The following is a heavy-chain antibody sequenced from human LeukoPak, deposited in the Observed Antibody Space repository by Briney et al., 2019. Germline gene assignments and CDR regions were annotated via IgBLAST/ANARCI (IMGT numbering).Heavy chain of an antibody. V-gene: IGHV3-48*01. D-gene: IGHD2-8*02. Sequence: GSLRLSCAASGFTFSSYSMNWVRQAPGKGLEWVSYISSSSSTIYYADSVKGRFTISRDNAKNSLYLQMNSLRAEDTAVYYCATLVASFDYWGQGTLVTVSS. J-gene: IGHJ4*02. CDR1: GFTFSSYS. CDR3: ATLVASFDY. CDR2: ISSSSSTI.